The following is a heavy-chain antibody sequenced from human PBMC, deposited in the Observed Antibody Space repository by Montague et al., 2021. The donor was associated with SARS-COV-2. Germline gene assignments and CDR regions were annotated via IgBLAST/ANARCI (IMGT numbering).Heavy chain of an antibody. J-gene: IGHJ5*02. V-gene: IGHV4-34*01. CDR2: INHSGST. Sequence: SETLSLTCAVYGGSFSGYYWSWIRQPPGKGLEWIGEINHSGSTNXNPSLKSRVTISVDTSKNQFPLKLSSVTAADTAVYYCARGPRITMIVVVITDIWFDPWGQGTLVTVSS. CDR1: GGSFSGYY. CDR3: ARGPRITMIVVVITDIWFDP. D-gene: IGHD3-22*01.